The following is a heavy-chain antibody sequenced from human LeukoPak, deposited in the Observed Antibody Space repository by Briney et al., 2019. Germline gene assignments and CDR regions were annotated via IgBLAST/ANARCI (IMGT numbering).Heavy chain of an antibody. J-gene: IGHJ6*02. CDR2: IWYDGSNK. CDR3: ARDFDIVGVDRYYGIDV. V-gene: IGHV3-33*01. Sequence: GRSLRLSCAASGFTFSSYGMHWVRQAPGKGREWVAVIWYDGSNKYYADSVKGRFTISRDNSKNTLYLQMNSLIAEDTAVYYCARDFDIVGVDRYYGIDVWGQGTTVTVSS. CDR1: GFTFSSYG. D-gene: IGHD2-15*01.